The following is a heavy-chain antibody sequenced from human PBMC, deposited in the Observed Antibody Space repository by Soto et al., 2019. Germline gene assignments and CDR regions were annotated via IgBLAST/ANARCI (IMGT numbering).Heavy chain of an antibody. Sequence: QITLKESGPTLVKPTQALTLTCTFSGFSLSTSGVGVGWIRQPPGKALEWLALIYWDDDKRYSPSLKSRLTITQDTSKNPVVLTKTNMNPRKTAPYYCAQLNTYYYGSGNNCWGQGTLITVSS. J-gene: IGHJ4*02. CDR1: GFSLSTSGVG. CDR2: IYWDDDK. V-gene: IGHV2-5*02. CDR3: AQLNTYYYGSGNNC. D-gene: IGHD3-10*01.